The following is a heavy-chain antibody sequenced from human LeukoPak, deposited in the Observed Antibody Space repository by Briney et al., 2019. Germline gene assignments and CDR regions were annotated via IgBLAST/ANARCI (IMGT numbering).Heavy chain of an antibody. D-gene: IGHD3-16*01. CDR2: IVPILGTP. CDR3: ARGPYDGTFYFDS. J-gene: IGHJ4*02. CDR1: GGTFRTYA. Sequence: SVKISCKTSGGTFRTYAVSWVRQAPGQGLEWMGRIVPILGTPRYAQKFQGRVTITADTSTSTAYMELSSLTSEDTAVYFCARGPYDGTFYFDSWGQGTLVIVSS. V-gene: IGHV1-69*04.